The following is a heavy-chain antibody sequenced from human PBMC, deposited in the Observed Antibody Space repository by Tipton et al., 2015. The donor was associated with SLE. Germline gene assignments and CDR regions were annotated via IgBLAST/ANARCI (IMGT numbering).Heavy chain of an antibody. D-gene: IGHD4-23*01. J-gene: IGHJ5*01. CDR1: GYSISRGYY. CDR3: ARDPLRDYGGQTAPES. Sequence: LRLSCTVSGYSISRGYYWGWIRQPPGGGLEWLGSVYPGGTAYYNPSLKSRVTVSVDTAKNQFSLKLTSVTAADTAVYYCARDPLRDYGGQTAPESWGHGTLVTVSS. V-gene: IGHV4-38-2*02. CDR2: VYPGGTA.